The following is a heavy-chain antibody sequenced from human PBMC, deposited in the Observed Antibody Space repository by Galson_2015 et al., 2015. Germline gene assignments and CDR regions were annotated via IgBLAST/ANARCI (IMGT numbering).Heavy chain of an antibody. CDR1: GFPFRSSA. CDR3: AKDRRAVVMSAIDY. CDR2: LSHTGSSI. V-gene: IGHV3-23*01. D-gene: IGHD2-21*02. J-gene: IGHJ4*02. Sequence: LRLSCAASGFPFRSSAMNWVRQAPGKGLEWVSALSHTGSSIYYADSVKGRFTISRDNSKNTLYLHLNSLRADDTAVYYCAKDRRAVVMSAIDYWGQGTQVTVSS.